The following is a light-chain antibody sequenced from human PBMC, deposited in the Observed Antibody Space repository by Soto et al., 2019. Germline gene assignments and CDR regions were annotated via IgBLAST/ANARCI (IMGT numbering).Light chain of an antibody. V-gene: IGLV2-14*01. CDR3: SSYTSSNTLV. CDR1: STDIGTYIY. J-gene: IGLJ2*01. Sequence: QPVLTQPASVSGSPGQSITISCTGTSTDIGTYIYVSWYLQHPGKAPKLLIYEVGNRPSGVSNRFSGSKSGNTASLTISGLQAEDEADYYCSSYTSSNTLVFGGGTKLTVL. CDR2: EVG.